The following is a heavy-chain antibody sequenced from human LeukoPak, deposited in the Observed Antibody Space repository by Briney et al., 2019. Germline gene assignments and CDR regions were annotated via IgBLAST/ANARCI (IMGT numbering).Heavy chain of an antibody. CDR1: GFTFSNCG. D-gene: IGHD1-26*01. Sequence: GGSLRLSCAGSGFTFSNCGMHWVRQAPGKGPEWVAVISYDGTNKYYADSVKGRFTISRDNSKNTVYLQMNSLRAEDTAVYYCARGSLVGARGVGDYWGQGTLVTVSS. J-gene: IGHJ4*02. CDR2: ISYDGTNK. V-gene: IGHV3-30*03. CDR3: ARGSLVGARGVGDY.